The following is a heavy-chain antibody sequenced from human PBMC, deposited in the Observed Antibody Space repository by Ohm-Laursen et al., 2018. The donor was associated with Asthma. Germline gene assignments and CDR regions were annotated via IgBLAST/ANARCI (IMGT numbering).Heavy chain of an antibody. CDR1: GGSISSGSYY. CDR3: ARGSYYDSSGDPGYFDL. Sequence: SQTLSLTCTVSGGSISSGSYYWSWIRQHPRKGLEWIGYIYYSGSTYYNPSLKSRVTISVDTSKNQFSLKLSSVTAADTAVYYCARGSYYDSSGDPGYFDLWGRGTLVTVSS. CDR2: IYYSGST. V-gene: IGHV4-31*03. D-gene: IGHD3-22*01. J-gene: IGHJ2*01.